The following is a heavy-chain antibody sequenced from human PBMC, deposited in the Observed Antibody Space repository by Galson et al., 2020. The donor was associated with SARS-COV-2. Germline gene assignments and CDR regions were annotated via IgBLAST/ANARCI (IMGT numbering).Heavy chain of an antibody. V-gene: IGHV4-30-4*07. CDR3: ARGRFYDSTGYSTSYYFDS. CDR1: GGSISSGDYP. Sequence: TLSLTCAVSGGSISSGDYPWSWIRQPPGKGLEWIGYIYYSGSTYYNPSLKSRVTISVDTSQNQFSLRLSSVTAADTAVYYCARGRFYDSTGYSTSYYFDSWGQGTLVTVSS. CDR2: IYYSGST. J-gene: IGHJ4*02. D-gene: IGHD3-22*01.